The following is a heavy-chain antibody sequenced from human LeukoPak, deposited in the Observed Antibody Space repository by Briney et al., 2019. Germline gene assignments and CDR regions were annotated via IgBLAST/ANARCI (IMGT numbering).Heavy chain of an antibody. V-gene: IGHV3-15*01. CDR2: TKSKTDGGTT. CDR3: TTDPGLLLWFGEHSSF. D-gene: IGHD3-10*01. CDR1: GFTFSNAR. Sequence: PGGSLRFSCAASGFTFSNARRSRVRHAPGQGLKWCGRTKSKTDGGTTDYVAHVKVRCTISRDDSQNTLYLQMNRLKTEDTAVYSCTTDPGLLLWFGEHSSFCGQGTMVTVSS. J-gene: IGHJ3*01.